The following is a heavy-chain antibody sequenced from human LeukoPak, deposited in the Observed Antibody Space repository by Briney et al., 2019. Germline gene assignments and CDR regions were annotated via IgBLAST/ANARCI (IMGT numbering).Heavy chain of an antibody. CDR3: ARRPYRLGAAFDN. D-gene: IGHD2-15*01. CDR2: INHSGST. J-gene: IGHJ4*02. CDR1: GGSFSGYY. V-gene: IGHV4-34*01. Sequence: PSETLSLTCAIYGGSFSGYYWSWIRQPPGKGLEWIGEINHSGSTNYNPSLKSRVTMSLDTSKNQFSLKLGSVTAADTAVYYCARRPYRLGAAFDNWGQGTLVTVSS.